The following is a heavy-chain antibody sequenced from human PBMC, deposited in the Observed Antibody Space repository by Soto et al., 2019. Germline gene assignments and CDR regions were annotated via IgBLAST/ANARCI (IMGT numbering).Heavy chain of an antibody. J-gene: IGHJ4*02. D-gene: IGHD4-17*01. Sequence: PSETLSLTCTVSGGSVSSGSYYWSWIRQPPGKGLEWIGYIYYSGSTNYNPSLKSRVTISVDTSKNQFSLKLSSVTAADTAVYYCARASSTVIIDYWGQGTLVTVSS. CDR2: IYYSGST. CDR3: ARASSTVIIDY. CDR1: GGSVSSGSYY. V-gene: IGHV4-61*01.